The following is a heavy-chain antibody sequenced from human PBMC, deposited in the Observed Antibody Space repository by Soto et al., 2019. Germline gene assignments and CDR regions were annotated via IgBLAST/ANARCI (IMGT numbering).Heavy chain of an antibody. D-gene: IGHD3-10*01. CDR2: IYYSGST. CDR3: AREGWFYGSGSYLSAFDI. CDR1: GGSISSGDYY. J-gene: IGHJ3*02. Sequence: QVQLQESGPGLVKPSQTLSLTCTVSGGSISSGDYYWSWIRQPPGKGLAWIGYIYYSGSTYYNPSLKSRVTISVDTAKNQFSRKLSSVTAADTAVYYCAREGWFYGSGSYLSAFDIWGQGTMVTVSS. V-gene: IGHV4-30-4*01.